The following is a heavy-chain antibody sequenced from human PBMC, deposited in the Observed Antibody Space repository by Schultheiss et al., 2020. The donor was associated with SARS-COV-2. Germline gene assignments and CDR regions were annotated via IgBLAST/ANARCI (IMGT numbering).Heavy chain of an antibody. D-gene: IGHD3-10*01. CDR1: GVTFNNYA. CDR3: AKGFSVVQGPLYYMDV. V-gene: IGHV3-21*04. Sequence: GSLRLSCAASGVTFNNYAMSWVRQAPGKGLEWVSSISSSGYIFYSDSVKGRFTISRDNAENSLYLQMNSLRGEDTAVYYCAKGFSVVQGPLYYMDVWGKGTTVTVSS. CDR2: ISSSGYI. J-gene: IGHJ6*03.